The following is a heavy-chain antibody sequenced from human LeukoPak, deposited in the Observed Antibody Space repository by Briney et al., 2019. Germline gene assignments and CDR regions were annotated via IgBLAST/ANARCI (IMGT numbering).Heavy chain of an antibody. CDR2: INHSGST. CDR1: GGPFSGYY. CDR3: ARSKGPYCSSTSCYGWFDP. Sequence: SETLSLTCAVYGGPFSGYYWSWIRQPPGKGLEWIGEINHSGSTNYNPSLKSRVTISVDTSKNQFSLKLSSVTAADTAVYYCARSKGPYCSSTSCYGWFDPWGQGTLVTVSS. J-gene: IGHJ5*02. V-gene: IGHV4-34*01. D-gene: IGHD2-2*01.